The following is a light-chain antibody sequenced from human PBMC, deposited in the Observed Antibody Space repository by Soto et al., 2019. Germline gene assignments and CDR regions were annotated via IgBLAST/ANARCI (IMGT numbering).Light chain of an antibody. J-gene: IGKJ1*01. CDR3: QQYRSSRT. Sequence: EIVLTQSPGTLSLSPGERATLSCRASQSVSSSYLAWYQQKPGQAPRLLIYGASSRATGIPDRFSGSGSGTDFTLTISRLEPEDFAVYYCQQYRSSRTFGQGTKV. CDR1: QSVSSSY. CDR2: GAS. V-gene: IGKV3-20*01.